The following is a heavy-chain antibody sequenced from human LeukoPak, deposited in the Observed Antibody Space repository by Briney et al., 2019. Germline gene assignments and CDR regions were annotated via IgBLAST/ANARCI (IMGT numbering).Heavy chain of an antibody. CDR3: ARSWFGELTGVDY. J-gene: IGHJ4*02. CDR2: ISSSGSTI. D-gene: IGHD3-10*01. Sequence: GGSLRLSCAASGFTFSSYEMNWVRQAPGKGLEWVSYISSSGSTIYYADSVKGGFTISRDNAKNSLYLQMNSLRAEDTAVYYCARSWFGELTGVDYWGQGTLVTVSS. CDR1: GFTFSSYE. V-gene: IGHV3-48*03.